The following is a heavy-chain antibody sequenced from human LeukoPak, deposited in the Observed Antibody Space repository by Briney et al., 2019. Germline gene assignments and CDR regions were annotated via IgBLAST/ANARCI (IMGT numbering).Heavy chain of an antibody. V-gene: IGHV3-48*02. D-gene: IGHD3-10*01. Sequence: GGSLRLSCAASGFTFSSYCMTWVRQAPGKGLEWVSYISSRCSTIYYADSVKGRFTISRDSAKNSLYLQMNSLRDEDTAVYYCARYGSANFDYWGQGTLVNVSS. CDR2: ISSRCSTI. CDR1: GFTFSSYC. CDR3: ARYGSANFDY. J-gene: IGHJ4*02.